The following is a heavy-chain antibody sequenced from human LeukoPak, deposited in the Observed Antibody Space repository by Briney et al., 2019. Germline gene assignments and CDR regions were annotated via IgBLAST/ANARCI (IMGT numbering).Heavy chain of an antibody. CDR1: GYTFTVYY. D-gene: IGHD2-15*01. CDR3: ARGPWGVSATGVYYFYGVDV. V-gene: IGHV1-2*02. CDR2: INPNSGGT. J-gene: IGHJ6*02. Sequence: GASVKVSCKASGYTFTVYYMHWVRQAPGQGLEWMGWINPNSGGTNYAQKFQGRVTMTRDTSISTAYMELSRLRSDDTAVYYCARGPWGVSATGVYYFYGVDVWGQGTTVTVSS.